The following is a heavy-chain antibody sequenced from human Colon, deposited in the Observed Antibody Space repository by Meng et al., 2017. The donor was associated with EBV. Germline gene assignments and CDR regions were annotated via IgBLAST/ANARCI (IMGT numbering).Heavy chain of an antibody. V-gene: IGHV3-23*04. CDR1: GFTFSSSA. CDR2: ISGSGLST. J-gene: IGHJ4*02. CDR3: ATALY. Sequence: VQLVGSGGGLVQPGGPLRLSCSASGFTFSSSALSWVRQAPGRGLEWVSTISGSGLSTYYADSVKGRFTISRDNSKNTLYLQMNSLRAEDTALYYCATALYWGQGTLVTVSS. D-gene: IGHD2-15*01.